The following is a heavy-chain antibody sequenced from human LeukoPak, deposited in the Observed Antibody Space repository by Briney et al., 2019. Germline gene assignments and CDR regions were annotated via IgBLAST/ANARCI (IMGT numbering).Heavy chain of an antibody. V-gene: IGHV4-34*01. CDR2: INHSGST. J-gene: IGHJ6*04. Sequence: SETLSLTCAVYGGSFSGYYWSWIRQPPGKGLEWIGEINHSGSTNYNPSLKSRVTISVDTSKNQFSLKLSSVTAADTAVYYCAGLGAVVPAANRDAWGKGTTVTVSS. CDR3: AGLGAVVPAANRDA. CDR1: GGSFSGYY. D-gene: IGHD2-2*01.